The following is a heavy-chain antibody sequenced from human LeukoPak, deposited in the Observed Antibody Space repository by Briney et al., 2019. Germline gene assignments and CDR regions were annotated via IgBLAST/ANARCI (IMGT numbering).Heavy chain of an antibody. CDR3: AKVSCASSSCPNDY. Sequence: GGSLRLSCAASGFTFSNYDMSWARQAPGKGLQWVSVISGGGDITYYADSVKGRFTISRDNSKNTLFLQMNSLRAEDTAVYYCAKVSCASSSCPNDYWGQGTLVTVSS. J-gene: IGHJ4*02. D-gene: IGHD2-2*01. CDR2: ISGGGDIT. V-gene: IGHV3-23*01. CDR1: GFTFSNYD.